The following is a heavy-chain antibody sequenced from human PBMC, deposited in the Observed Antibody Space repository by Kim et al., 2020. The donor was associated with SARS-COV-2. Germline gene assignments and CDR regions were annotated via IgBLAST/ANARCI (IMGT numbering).Heavy chain of an antibody. CDR3: ARAPTSVTTIYFDY. J-gene: IGHJ4*01. D-gene: IGHD4-17*01. CDR1: GDFFSSSGYS. Sequence: SETLSLTCVVSGDFFSSSGYSWSWIRQPPGKGLEWIGNIYHGGTTYYNPSLKSRVTISADMSKTQFSLQLSPVTAADTAVYYCARAPTSVTTIYFDYWG. V-gene: IGHV4-30-2*01. CDR2: IYHGGTT.